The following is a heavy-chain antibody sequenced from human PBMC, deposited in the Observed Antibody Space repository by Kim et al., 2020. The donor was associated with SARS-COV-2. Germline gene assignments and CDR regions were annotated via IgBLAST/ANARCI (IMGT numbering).Heavy chain of an antibody. Sequence: ASVKVSCKASGYTFTSYAMHWVRQAPGQRLEWMGWINAGNGNTKYSQKFQGRVTITRDTSASTAYMELSSLRSEDTAVYYCARDSVLGIVVVPVGGFDPWGQGTLVTVSS. CDR1: GYTFTSYA. J-gene: IGHJ5*02. CDR2: INAGNGNT. D-gene: IGHD2-2*01. V-gene: IGHV1-3*01. CDR3: ARDSVLGIVVVPVGGFDP.